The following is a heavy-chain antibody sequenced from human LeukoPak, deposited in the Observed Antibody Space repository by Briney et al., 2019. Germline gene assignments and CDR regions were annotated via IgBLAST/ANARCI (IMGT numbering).Heavy chain of an antibody. J-gene: IGHJ6*02. CDR1: GGSISSGGYY. CDR3: ARDLSTNHDYYYGMDV. D-gene: IGHD1-1*01. V-gene: IGHV4-31*11. Sequence: SQTLSLTCAVSGGSISSGGYYWSWIRQHPGKGLEWIGYIYYSGSTYYNPSLKSRVTISVDTSKNQVSLKLSSVTAADTAVYYCARDLSTNHDYYYGMDVWGQGTTVTVSS. CDR2: IYYSGST.